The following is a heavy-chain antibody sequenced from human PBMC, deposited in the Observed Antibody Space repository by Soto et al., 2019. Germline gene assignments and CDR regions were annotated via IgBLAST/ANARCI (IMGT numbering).Heavy chain of an antibody. D-gene: IGHD1-20*01. CDR2: ITPVLGLA. Sequence: QVQLVQSRAEVKKPGSSVRVSCKASGGTFSSYTICWVRQAPGQGLEWMGKITPVLGLADYAQRFQGRVTFTADKATDTTYMELSNLRSDDTAMYYCARGGNNWTGDYWGQGTLVIVSS. CDR3: ARGGNNWTGDY. CDR1: GGTFSSYT. V-gene: IGHV1-69*02. J-gene: IGHJ4*02.